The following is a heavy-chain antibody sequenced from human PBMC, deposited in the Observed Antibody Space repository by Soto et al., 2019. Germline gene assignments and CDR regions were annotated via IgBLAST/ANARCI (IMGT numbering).Heavy chain of an antibody. CDR2: IKSKTNGGTT. V-gene: IGHV3-15*05. CDR3: ITLIPKGKWELGH. D-gene: IGHD1-26*01. Sequence: PXETLSLTCSVSGDSISGSQWWSWVRLPPVKGLEWVGRIKSKTNGGTTDYAGPVKGRFTISRDDSKRTLYVQMNSLKTEDTAIYYCITLIPKGKWELGHWGQGTLVTVSS. J-gene: IGHJ4*02. CDR1: GDSISGSQW.